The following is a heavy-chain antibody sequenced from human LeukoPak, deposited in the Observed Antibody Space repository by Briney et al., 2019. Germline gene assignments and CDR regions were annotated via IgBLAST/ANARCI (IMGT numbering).Heavy chain of an antibody. J-gene: IGHJ4*02. CDR1: GFAFSIYW. D-gene: IGHD2-21*01. CDR3: ARSDSIGSVDY. CDR2: INHHGSDK. Sequence: GGSLTLSCAASGFAFSIYWMSWVRQAPGKGLEWVANINHHGSDKWYVDSVKGRSTIARDNTDNSLSLQMNSLRVEDTAVYYCARSDSIGSVDYWGQGTLITVSS. V-gene: IGHV3-7*01.